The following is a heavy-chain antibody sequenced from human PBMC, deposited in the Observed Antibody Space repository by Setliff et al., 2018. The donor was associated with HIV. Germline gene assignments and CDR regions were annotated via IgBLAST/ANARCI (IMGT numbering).Heavy chain of an antibody. J-gene: IGHJ4*02. CDR3: AGDYAGSGRPFDY. CDR1: GDSISTDY. Sequence: SETLSLTCTVPGDSISTDYWTWIRQPPGKGLEWIGYIYNSASTSYNPSLKSRVTISVDTSKNQFSLKLSSVTAADTAVYFCAGDYAGSGRPFDYWGQGTLVTVSS. CDR2: IYNSAST. D-gene: IGHD4-17*01. V-gene: IGHV4-4*09.